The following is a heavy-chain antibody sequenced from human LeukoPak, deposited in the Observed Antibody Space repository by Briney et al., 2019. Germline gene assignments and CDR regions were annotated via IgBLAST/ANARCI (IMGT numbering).Heavy chain of an antibody. V-gene: IGHV4-34*01. CDR2: INHSGST. J-gene: IGHJ6*02. Sequence: SETLSLTCAVYGGSFSGYYWSWLRQPPGKGLEWIGEINHSGSTNYNPSLKSRVTISVDTSKNQFSLKLSSVTAADTAVYYCVSRNGKYYYGMDVWGQGTTVTVSS. CDR1: GGSFSGYY. CDR3: VSRNGKYYYGMDV. D-gene: IGHD1-1*01.